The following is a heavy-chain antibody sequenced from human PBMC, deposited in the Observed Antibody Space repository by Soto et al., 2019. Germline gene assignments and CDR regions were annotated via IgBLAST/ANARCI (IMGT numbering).Heavy chain of an antibody. CDR2: IATTGETT. J-gene: IGHJ4*01. D-gene: IGHD2-21*01. V-gene: IGHV3-23*01. Sequence: EVQLLESGGGLVQPGGSLRLSCAASGFTFNTYDMSWVRQAPGTGLEWVSSIATTGETTFYADSVRGRFTMSRDNSKNTLVLQINTLRADDTARYYCVRHWGGWGHGTLVIVSS. CDR1: GFTFNTYD. CDR3: VRHWGG.